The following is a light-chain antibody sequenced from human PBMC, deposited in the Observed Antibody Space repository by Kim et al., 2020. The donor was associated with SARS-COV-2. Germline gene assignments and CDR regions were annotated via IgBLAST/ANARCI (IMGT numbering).Light chain of an antibody. CDR2: GNS. J-gene: IGLJ2*01. V-gene: IGLV1-40*01. Sequence: GQRLTISCTGSSSKIGADFDVPWYQQLPGTAPKLPIYGNSNRPSGVPDRFSGSKSGTSASLAITGLQAEDEADYYCQSYDSSLPVVFGGGTQLTVL. CDR1: SSKIGADFD. CDR3: QSYDSSLPVV.